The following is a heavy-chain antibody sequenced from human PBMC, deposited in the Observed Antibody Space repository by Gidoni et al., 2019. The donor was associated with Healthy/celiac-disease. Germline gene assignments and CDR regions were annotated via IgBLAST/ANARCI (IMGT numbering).Heavy chain of an antibody. J-gene: IGHJ6*02. CDR2: IKSKTDGGTT. V-gene: IGHV3-15*01. D-gene: IGHD3-22*01. CDR3: TTVSVVIPAVYGMDV. Sequence: EVQLVESGGGLVKPGGSLRLSCAASGFTFSNAWMSWVRQAPGKGLEWVGRIKSKTDGGTTDYAAPVKGRFTISRDDSKNTLYLQMNSLKTEDTAVYYCTTVSVVIPAVYGMDVWGQGTTVTVSS. CDR1: GFTFSNAW.